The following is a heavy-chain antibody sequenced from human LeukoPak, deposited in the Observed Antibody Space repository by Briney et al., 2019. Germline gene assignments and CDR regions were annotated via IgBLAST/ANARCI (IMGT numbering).Heavy chain of an antibody. CDR3: TQHLDGQLWIFDY. CDR2: INPNSGGT. D-gene: IGHD5-18*01. V-gene: IGHV1-2*02. CDR1: GYIFTGYY. J-gene: IGHJ4*02. Sequence: ASVKVSCKASGYIFTGYYMHWVRQAPGQGFEWMGWINPNSGGTNYAQKFQGRVTMTRDTSISTAYMELRRLRSDDTAVYYCTQHLDGQLWIFDYWGQGTVVTVS.